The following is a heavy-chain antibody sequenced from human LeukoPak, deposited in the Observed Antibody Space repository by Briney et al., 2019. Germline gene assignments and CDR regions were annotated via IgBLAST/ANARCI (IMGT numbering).Heavy chain of an antibody. V-gene: IGHV3-23*03. CDR1: GFTFREYK. D-gene: IGHD2-15*01. CDR3: GKDWSEVEAADWFDP. J-gene: IGHJ5*02. CDR2: IDGGGTNT. Sequence: GGPWGFSCAAPGFTFREYKMSWVRQAPGKGLDWASIIDGGGTNTYYADSVKGQFTISRDNSKNTLYLHMNSLRAEDTAIYYCGKDWSEVEAADWFDPRGQGTLVTVSS.